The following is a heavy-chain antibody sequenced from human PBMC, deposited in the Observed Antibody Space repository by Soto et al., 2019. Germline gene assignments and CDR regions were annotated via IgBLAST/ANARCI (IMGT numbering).Heavy chain of an antibody. V-gene: IGHV3-13*01. D-gene: IGHD3-3*01. J-gene: IGHJ6*02. CDR1: GFTFSSYD. CDR3: ARDRSYDFWSGSRTGYYGMDV. CDR2: IGTAGDT. Sequence: GGSLRLSCAASGFTFSSYDMHWVRQATGKGLEWVSAIGTAGDTYYPGSVKGRFTISRENAKNSLYLQMNSLRAEDTAVYYCARDRSYDFWSGSRTGYYGMDVWGQGTTVTVSS.